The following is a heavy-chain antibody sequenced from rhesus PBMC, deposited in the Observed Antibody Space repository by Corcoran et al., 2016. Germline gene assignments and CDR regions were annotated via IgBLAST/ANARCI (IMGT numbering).Heavy chain of an antibody. J-gene: IGHJ6*01. V-gene: IGHV4-147*01. CDR3: ARGGCSSYTQLPYGLDS. CDR1: GASISSNY. Sequence: QVQLQESGPGLVQPSETLPLTCAVPGASISSNYWSWIRQTPGKGLEWIGYIYGGSGNTSYNPSRERRVPLSKDASKHQFSLKLSSVTAADSAVYYCARGGCSSYTQLPYGLDSWGQGVVVTVSS. CDR2: IYGGSGNT. D-gene: IGHD6-43*01.